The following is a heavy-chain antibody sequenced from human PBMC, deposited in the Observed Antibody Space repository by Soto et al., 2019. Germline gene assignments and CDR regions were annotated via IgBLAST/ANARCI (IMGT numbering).Heavy chain of an antibody. CDR3: AKDPPRGYSSSSPLDY. CDR2: ISGSGGST. CDR1: GFTFSSYA. Sequence: GGSLRLSCAASGFTFSSYAMSWVRQAPGKGLEWVSAISGSGGSTYYADSVKGRFTISRDNSKNTLYLQMNSLRAEDTAVYYCAKDPPRGYSSSSPLDYWGQGTLVTVSS. D-gene: IGHD6-13*01. J-gene: IGHJ4*02. V-gene: IGHV3-23*01.